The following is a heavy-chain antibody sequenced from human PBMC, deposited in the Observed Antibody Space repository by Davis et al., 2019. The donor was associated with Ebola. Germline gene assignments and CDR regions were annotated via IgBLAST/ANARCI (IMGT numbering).Heavy chain of an antibody. D-gene: IGHD2-15*01. Sequence: GESLKISCAASGFTFSSYWMSWVRQAPGKGLEWVANIKQDGSEKYYVDSVKGRFTISRDNAKNSLSLEMNSLRAEDTVVYYCARVGGSCYGYWGQGALVSVSS. V-gene: IGHV3-7*01. J-gene: IGHJ4*02. CDR2: IKQDGSEK. CDR1: GFTFSSYW. CDR3: ARVGGSCYGY.